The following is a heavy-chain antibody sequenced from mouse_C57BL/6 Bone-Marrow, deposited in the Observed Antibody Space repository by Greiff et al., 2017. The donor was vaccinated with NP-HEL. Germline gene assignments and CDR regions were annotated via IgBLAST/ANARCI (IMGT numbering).Heavy chain of an antibody. CDR3: ARTLYYYGAWFAY. D-gene: IGHD1-1*01. CDR2: IYPGDGDT. V-gene: IGHV1-82*01. CDR1: GYAFSSSW. Sequence: QVQLKQSGPELVKPGASVKISCKASGYAFSSSWMNWVKQRPGKGLEWIGRIYPGDGDTNYNGKFKGKATLTADKSSSTAYMQLSSLTSEDSAVYFCARTLYYYGAWFAYWGQGTLVTVSA. J-gene: IGHJ3*01.